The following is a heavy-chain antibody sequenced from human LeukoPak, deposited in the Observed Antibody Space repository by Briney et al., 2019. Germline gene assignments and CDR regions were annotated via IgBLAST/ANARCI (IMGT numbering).Heavy chain of an antibody. J-gene: IGHJ4*02. CDR3: TKLPGRAADY. CDR2: ISDIGVGT. Sequence: PGGCLRLSCAASVFTFSRYVMNGVRDAPGKGLEWGSGISDIGVGTHYTDSAKGRFTISRDNTKNTLYLQMNRLRAEDTAVYFCTKLPGRAADYWGKETLVTVSS. CDR1: VFTFSRYV. V-gene: IGHV3-23*01.